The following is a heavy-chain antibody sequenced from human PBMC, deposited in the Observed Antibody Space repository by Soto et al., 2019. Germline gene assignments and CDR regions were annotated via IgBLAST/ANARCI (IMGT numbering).Heavy chain of an antibody. Sequence: QVHLVESGGGVVQPGTSLRLSCAASGFTFNSYAIHWVRQAPGKGLEWVAVISHDGSDKYYGDSVKGRFTISRDNSKKTLYMQMNSLRAEDTALYYCARVSRALRILTPDFDYWGQGTLVTVSS. J-gene: IGHJ4*02. CDR3: ARVSRALRILTPDFDY. CDR1: GFTFNSYA. D-gene: IGHD3-3*01. CDR2: ISHDGSDK. V-gene: IGHV3-30-3*01.